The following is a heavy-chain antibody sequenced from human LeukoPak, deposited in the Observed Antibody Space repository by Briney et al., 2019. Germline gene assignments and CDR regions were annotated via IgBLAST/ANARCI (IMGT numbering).Heavy chain of an antibody. CDR1: GYSFTSYW. V-gene: IGHV5-51*01. CDR3: ARGPTWIQLWLHWFDP. J-gene: IGHJ5*02. D-gene: IGHD5-18*01. CDR2: IYPGDSDT. Sequence: GESLKIPCKGSGYSFTSYWIGWVRQMPGKGLEWMGIIYPGDSDTRYSPSFQGQVTISADKSISTAYLQWSSLKASDTAMYYCARGPTWIQLWLHWFDPWGQGTLVTVSS.